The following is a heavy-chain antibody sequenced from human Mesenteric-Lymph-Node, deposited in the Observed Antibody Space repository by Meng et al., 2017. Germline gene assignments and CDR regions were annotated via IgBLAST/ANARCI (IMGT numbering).Heavy chain of an antibody. CDR3: GSGNYFDY. V-gene: IGHV3-73*01. Sequence: EVQLVDSGGGVVQPGGALTLSCAASGFTFSGSAMHWFRQASGKGLEWVGRVRDKANNYATSYAESVKGRFTISRDDSRNTAYLQMDSLKTEDTAVYYCGSGNYFDYWGQGTLVTVSS. J-gene: IGHJ4*02. D-gene: IGHD1-26*01. CDR1: GFTFSGSA. CDR2: VRDKANNYAT.